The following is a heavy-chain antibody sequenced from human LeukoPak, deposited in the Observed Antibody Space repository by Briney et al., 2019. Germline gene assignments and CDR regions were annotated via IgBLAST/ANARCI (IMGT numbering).Heavy chain of an antibody. V-gene: IGHV4-34*01. CDR2: INHSGSS. J-gene: IGHJ3*02. D-gene: IGHD2-21*01. CDR1: GGSFSGYY. CDR3: ARAPRLGRRVFDI. Sequence: PSETLSLTCAVYGGSFSGYYWSWIRQPPGKGLEWIGEINHSGSSSYNPSLKSRVTISVDTSKNQFSLKLSSVTAADTAVYYCARAPRLGRRVFDIWGQGTMVTVSS.